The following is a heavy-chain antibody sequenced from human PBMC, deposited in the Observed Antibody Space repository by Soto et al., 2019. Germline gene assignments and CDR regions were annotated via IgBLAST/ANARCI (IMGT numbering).Heavy chain of an antibody. CDR1: GYTFTSYG. CDR3: ARVARQMGTTNFDS. CDR2: ISAYNDNT. V-gene: IGHV1-18*04. D-gene: IGHD1-1*01. Sequence: QVQLVQSGAEVKKPGASVKVSCKASGYTFTSYGMSWVRQAPGQGLEWMGWISAYNDNTKYAQKLQGRVTMTTDTSTSTAYMELRSLRADDTAVYYCARVARQMGTTNFDSWGQGTLVTVSS. J-gene: IGHJ4*02.